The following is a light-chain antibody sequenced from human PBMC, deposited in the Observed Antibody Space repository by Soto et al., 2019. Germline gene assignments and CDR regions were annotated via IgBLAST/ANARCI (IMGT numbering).Light chain of an antibody. J-gene: IGKJ5*01. CDR2: DSA. V-gene: IGKV4-1*01. Sequence: DIVTTQSSNFLAASLGERATINWKSSPLVLYSSNNKNYLAWYQQKPGRPPRLVVYDSALRANGVPDRFGGCRSGTEFTLTINSLGPEDFAVYYCKQLNVRPLITFGQGTRLEIK. CDR1: PLVLYSSNNKNY. CDR3: KQLNVRPLIT.